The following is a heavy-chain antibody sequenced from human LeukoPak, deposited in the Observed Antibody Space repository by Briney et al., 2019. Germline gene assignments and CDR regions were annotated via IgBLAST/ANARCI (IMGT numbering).Heavy chain of an antibody. Sequence: GGSLRLSCAASGFTFSNAWMNWVRQAPGKGLEWVANIKEDGSEKYYVDSVKGRFTISRDNAKNSLYLQMNSLRAEDTAVYYCARDSGWFRFDYWGQGMLVTVSS. CDR2: IKEDGSEK. J-gene: IGHJ4*02. D-gene: IGHD6-13*01. V-gene: IGHV3-7*03. CDR1: GFTFSNAW. CDR3: ARDSGWFRFDY.